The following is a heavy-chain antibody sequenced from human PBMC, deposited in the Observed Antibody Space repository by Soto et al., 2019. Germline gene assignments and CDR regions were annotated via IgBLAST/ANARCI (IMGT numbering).Heavy chain of an antibody. CDR2: ISSGSDYI. D-gene: IGHD6-13*01. CDR3: ARARVYATGPLDF. J-gene: IGHJ4*02. CDR1: GFTFTSYT. Sequence: PGGSLRLSCAASGFTFTSYTMNWVRQAPGKGLEWVSSISSGSDYIYYADSMKGRVTISRDNAKNSLFLDMNSLTGEDTAVYYCARARVYATGPLDFWGQGTLVTVSS. V-gene: IGHV3-21*06.